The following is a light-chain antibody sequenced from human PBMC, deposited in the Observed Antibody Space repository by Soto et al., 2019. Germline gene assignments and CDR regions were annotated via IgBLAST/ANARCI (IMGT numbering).Light chain of an antibody. CDR3: LLYYGGAQLV. CDR2: TTN. CDR1: TGAVTSGNY. J-gene: IGLJ3*02. V-gene: IGLV7-43*01. Sequence: VVTQEPSLTVSPGGTVTLTCASSTGAVTSGNYPSWFQQRPGQAPRTLIYTTNSKHSWTPARFSGSLLGDKAALTLSGVQPEDEADYYCLLYYGGAQLVFGGGTKLTVL.